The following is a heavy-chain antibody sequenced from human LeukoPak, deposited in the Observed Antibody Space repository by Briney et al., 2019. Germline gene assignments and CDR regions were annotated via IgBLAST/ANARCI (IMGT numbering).Heavy chain of an antibody. D-gene: IGHD6-19*01. CDR3: ARDVPGIAVTGTSDY. CDR1: GFTSSSYA. CDR2: ISDSGSGT. J-gene: IGHJ4*02. Sequence: GALRLSCAASGFTSSSYAMTWVRQAPGKGLEWVSTISDSGSGTYYADSVKGRFTISRDNSKNTLFLRMNGLRAGDTAVYYCARDVPGIAVTGTSDYWGQGTLVTVSS. V-gene: IGHV3-23*01.